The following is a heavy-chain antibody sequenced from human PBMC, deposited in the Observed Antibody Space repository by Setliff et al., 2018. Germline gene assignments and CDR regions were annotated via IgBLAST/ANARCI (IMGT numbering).Heavy chain of an antibody. Sequence: SETLSLTCAVSGGSISSPNWWNWVRQPPGKGLEWIGEIYHSGTTNYNPSLKSRVTISVDASKKQFFLRLTSVIAADTAVYYCAATGEYGDYDYWGQGTLVTVSS. CDR2: IYHSGTT. V-gene: IGHV4-4*02. CDR1: GGSISSPNW. D-gene: IGHD4-17*01. J-gene: IGHJ4*02. CDR3: AATGEYGDYDY.